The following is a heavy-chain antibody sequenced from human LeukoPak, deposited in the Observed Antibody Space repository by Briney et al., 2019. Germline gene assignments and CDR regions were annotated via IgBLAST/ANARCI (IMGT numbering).Heavy chain of an antibody. CDR2: MNPYSGGR. D-gene: IGHD2-21*02. CDR1: GYTFTGYY. Sequence: SVKVSCTASGYTFTGYYMHWVRQAPGPGHEWMGLMNPYSGGRNYAQQFQGRGTMTRVTSISTDYTELRRLRSDDTAVYYCATNWGYCGGDCYPNDAFDIWGQGTMVTVSS. CDR3: ATNWGYCGGDCYPNDAFDI. V-gene: IGHV1-2*02. J-gene: IGHJ3*02.